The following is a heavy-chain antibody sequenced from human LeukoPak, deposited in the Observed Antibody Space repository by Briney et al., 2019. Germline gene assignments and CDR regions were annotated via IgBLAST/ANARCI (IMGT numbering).Heavy chain of an antibody. CDR2: ISGSGDGT. V-gene: IGHV3-23*01. Sequence: GGSLRLSCAASGFTFSNYAMSWVREAPGKGLEWVSAISGSGDGTYSADSVKGRFTISRDNSKNTLYLQMNSLRAEDTAVYYCAKPFYSGYDSHFDYWGQGTLVTVSS. J-gene: IGHJ4*02. CDR3: AKPFYSGYDSHFDY. D-gene: IGHD5-12*01. CDR1: GFTFSNYA.